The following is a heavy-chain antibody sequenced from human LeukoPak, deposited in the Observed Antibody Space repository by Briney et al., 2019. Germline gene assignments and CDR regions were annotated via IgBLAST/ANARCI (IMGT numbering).Heavy chain of an antibody. CDR2: IYHSGDT. D-gene: IGHD3-10*01. V-gene: IGHV4-38-2*02. CDR3: ARTKREGYYGSGSPRYYYYMDV. CDR1: GYSISSGSY. J-gene: IGHJ6*03. Sequence: PSETLSLTCTVSGYSISSGSYWGWIRQPPGKGLEWIASIYHSGDTQYNPSLKSRVTISVDTSKNQFSLKLTSVTAADTAVYYCARTKREGYYGSGSPRYYYYMDVWGKGTTVTVSS.